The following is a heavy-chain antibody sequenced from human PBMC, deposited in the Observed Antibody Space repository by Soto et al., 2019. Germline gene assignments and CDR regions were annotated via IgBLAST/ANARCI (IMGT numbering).Heavy chain of an antibody. CDR1: GYTFTSYD. CDR2: MNPNSGNT. Sequence: QVQLVQSGAEVKKSGASVKVSCKASGYTFTSYDINWVRQATGQGLEWMGWMNPNSGNTGYAQKFQGRVTMTRNTCISTAYMELSSLRYEDTAVYYCARERSAAGTGWFDPWGQGTLVTVS. J-gene: IGHJ5*02. CDR3: ARERSAAGTGWFDP. D-gene: IGHD6-13*01. V-gene: IGHV1-8*01.